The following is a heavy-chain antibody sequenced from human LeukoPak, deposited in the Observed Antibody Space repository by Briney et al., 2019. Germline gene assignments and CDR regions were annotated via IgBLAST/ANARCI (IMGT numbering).Heavy chain of an antibody. Sequence: SETLSLTCTVSGGSISSTSYYWDWIRQPPGKGLEWIGSIYYTGSTYYNPSLKSRVTISVDTSKNQFSPKLSSVTAADTAVYYCARRRSYYFDYWGQGTLVTVSS. CDR1: GGSISSTSYY. V-gene: IGHV4-39*01. CDR2: IYYTGST. J-gene: IGHJ4*02. CDR3: ARRRSYYFDY.